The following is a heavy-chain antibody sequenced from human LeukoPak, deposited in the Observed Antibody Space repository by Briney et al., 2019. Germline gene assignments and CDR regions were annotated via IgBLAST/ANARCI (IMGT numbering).Heavy chain of an antibody. J-gene: IGHJ3*02. CDR1: GGSFSGYY. CDR2: INHSGST. CDR3: ARHSQWLDAFDI. V-gene: IGHV4-34*01. D-gene: IGHD6-19*01. Sequence: SETLSLTCAVYGGSFSGYYWSWIRQPPGKGLEWIGEINHSGSTNYNPSLKSRVTISVDTSKNQFSLKLSSVTAADTAVYYCARHSQWLDAFDIWGQGTMVTVPS.